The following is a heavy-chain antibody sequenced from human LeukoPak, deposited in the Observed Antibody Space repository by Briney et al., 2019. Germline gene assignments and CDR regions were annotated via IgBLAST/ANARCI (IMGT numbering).Heavy chain of an antibody. CDR3: ARVGWIQLWLSDYYGMDV. Sequence: PGRSLRLSCAASGFTFSSYGMHWVRQAPGKGLEWVAVISYDGSNKYYADSVKGRFTISRDNSKNTLYLQMNSLRAEDTAVYYCARVGWIQLWLSDYYGMDVWGQGTTVTVSS. V-gene: IGHV3-30*03. J-gene: IGHJ6*02. CDR2: ISYDGSNK. D-gene: IGHD5-18*01. CDR1: GFTFSSYG.